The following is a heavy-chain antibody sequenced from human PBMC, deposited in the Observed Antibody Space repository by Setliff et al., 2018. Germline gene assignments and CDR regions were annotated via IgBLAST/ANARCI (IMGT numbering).Heavy chain of an antibody. J-gene: IGHJ4*02. CDR2: FDPEDSDT. V-gene: IGHV1-24*01. CDR1: GYTLTELS. Sequence: ASVKVSCKVPGYTLTELSIHWVRQAPGKGLEWMGGFDPEDSDTMLAQKFQGRFTMTQDTSTDTAYMELRSLSSEDTAIYFCASFLSNFSRPFDYWGQGSLVTVSS. CDR3: ASFLSNFSRPFDY.